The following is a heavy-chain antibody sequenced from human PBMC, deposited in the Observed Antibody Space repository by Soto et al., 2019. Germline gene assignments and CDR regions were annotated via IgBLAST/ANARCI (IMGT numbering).Heavy chain of an antibody. CDR2: ISYDGSDK. J-gene: IGHJ4*02. CDR3: AKSAGKGGRAAPIDY. D-gene: IGHD6-13*01. CDR1: GFTFSNYG. V-gene: IGHV3-33*05. Sequence: VQLVESGGGVVQPGRSLRLSCASSGFTFSNYGMHWVRQAPGKGLDWVAVISYDGSDKFYADSVKGRFTISRDNSKNTLFLQMDSLRAEDTAVYYCAKSAGKGGRAAPIDYWGQGTLVTVSS.